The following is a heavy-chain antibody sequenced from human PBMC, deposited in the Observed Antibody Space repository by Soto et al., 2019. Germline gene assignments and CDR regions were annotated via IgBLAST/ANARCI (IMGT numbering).Heavy chain of an antibody. Sequence: QVQLVQSGAEVKKPGASVKVSCKASGYTFASYAISWMRQAPGQGLEWMGWISAYNGNTNYEQQLQARVTMTTDTTTSTADMELRTLRFDDTAVYYCARDPPPPDYWGQGTLVTVSS. CDR1: GYTFASYA. CDR2: ISAYNGNT. CDR3: ARDPPPPDY. V-gene: IGHV1-18*01. J-gene: IGHJ4*02.